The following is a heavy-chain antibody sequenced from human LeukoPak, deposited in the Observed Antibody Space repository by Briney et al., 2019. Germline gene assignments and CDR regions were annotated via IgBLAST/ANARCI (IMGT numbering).Heavy chain of an antibody. Sequence: GASETVSCKASGGTFSSYAISWVRQAPGQGLEWMGRIIPILGIANYAQKFQGRVTITADKSTSTAYMELSSLRSEDTAVYYCARALNGGNSGRWFDPWGRGTLDPVSS. CDR1: GGTFSSYA. CDR3: ARALNGGNSGRWFDP. CDR2: IIPILGIA. J-gene: IGHJ5*02. D-gene: IGHD4-23*01. V-gene: IGHV1-69*04.